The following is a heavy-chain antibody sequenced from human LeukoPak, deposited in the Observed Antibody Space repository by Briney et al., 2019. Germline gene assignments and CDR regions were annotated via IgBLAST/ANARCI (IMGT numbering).Heavy chain of an antibody. CDR3: ARDPRSTYSTTWYGGWYFDL. CDR2: IYHSENT. CDR1: GYSISSGYY. Sequence: PSETLSLTCAVSGYSISSGYYWGWIRQPPGKGLEWIGSIYHSENTFYNPSLKSRVTISLDTSKNQFSLTLSSVTAADTALYYCARDPRSTYSTTWYGGWYFDLWGRGTLVTVSS. V-gene: IGHV4-38-2*02. J-gene: IGHJ2*01. D-gene: IGHD6-13*01.